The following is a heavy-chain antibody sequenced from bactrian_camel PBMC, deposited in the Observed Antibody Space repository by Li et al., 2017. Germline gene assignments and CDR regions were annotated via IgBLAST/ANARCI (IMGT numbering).Heavy chain of an antibody. V-gene: IGHV3S1*01. D-gene: IGHD3*01. Sequence: QVQLVESGGGSVQAGGSVTLSCVASGFTESGAYVAWIRQAPGKGREGVASISTDGGSTDYAGSVGGRFTISRDNAKNTLYLQMDSLKPEDTAMYYCTKDRSYGTRNWVQSTRGQGTQVTVS. CDR1: GFTESGAY. J-gene: IGHJ4*01. CDR3: TKDRSYGTRNWVQST. CDR2: ISTDGGST.